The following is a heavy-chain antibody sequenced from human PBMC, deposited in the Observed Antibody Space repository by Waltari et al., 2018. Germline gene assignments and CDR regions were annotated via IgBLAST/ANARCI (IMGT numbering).Heavy chain of an antibody. Sequence: QVQLVQSGAEVKKPGASVKVSCKASGYTFTGYYMHWVRQAPGQGLEWMGWINANSGGTNYAQKLQGRVSMTRDTSISTAYMELSRLRADDTAVYYFAREPYYYVSSGYYTGGSFDFWGQGTLVTVSS. CDR2: INANSGGT. J-gene: IGHJ4*02. D-gene: IGHD3-22*01. CDR3: AREPYYYVSSGYYTGGSFDF. CDR1: GYTFTGYY. V-gene: IGHV1-2*02.